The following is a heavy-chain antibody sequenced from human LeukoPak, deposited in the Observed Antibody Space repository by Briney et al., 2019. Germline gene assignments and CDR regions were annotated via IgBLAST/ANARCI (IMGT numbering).Heavy chain of an antibody. CDR1: GGSISSLY. J-gene: IGHJ6*02. D-gene: IGHD6-13*01. V-gene: IGHV4-59*11. CDR2: IYYSGST. CDR3: ARELRETAAGTYSYYYDMDV. Sequence: SETLSLTGTVSGGSISSLYWSWIRQRPGKGLEGSGYIYYSGSTNYNPSLKSRVTISLDTSKNQFSLKLSSVTAADTAVYYCARELRETAAGTYSYYYDMDVWGQGTTVTVSS.